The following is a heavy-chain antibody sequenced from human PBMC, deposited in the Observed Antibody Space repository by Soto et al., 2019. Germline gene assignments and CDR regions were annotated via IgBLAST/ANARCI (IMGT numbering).Heavy chain of an antibody. Sequence: GGSLRLSCAASGFTFSSYAISWVRQAPGKGLEWVSGISGSGDSTYYADSVKGRFTISRDNSKNTLYLQMNSLRAEDTAVYYCAKGVPGIAVAGTGYFQHRGQGTLVTVSS. CDR3: AKGVPGIAVAGTGYFQH. J-gene: IGHJ1*01. CDR1: GFTFSSYA. D-gene: IGHD6-19*01. V-gene: IGHV3-23*01. CDR2: ISGSGDST.